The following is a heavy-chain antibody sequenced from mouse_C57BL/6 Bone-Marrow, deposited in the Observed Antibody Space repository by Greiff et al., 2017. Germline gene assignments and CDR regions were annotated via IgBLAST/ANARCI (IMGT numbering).Heavy chain of an antibody. J-gene: IGHJ4*01. CDR1: GFTFSSYA. CDR2: ISSGGDYI. V-gene: IGHV5-9-1*02. Sequence: EVKLVESGEGLVKPGGSLKLSCAASGFTFSSYAMSWVRQTPEKRLEWVAYISSGGDYIYYADTVKGRFTISRDNARNTLYLQMSSLKSEDTAMYYCTRVDYYGSSYAMDYWGQGTSVTVSS. D-gene: IGHD1-1*01. CDR3: TRVDYYGSSYAMDY.